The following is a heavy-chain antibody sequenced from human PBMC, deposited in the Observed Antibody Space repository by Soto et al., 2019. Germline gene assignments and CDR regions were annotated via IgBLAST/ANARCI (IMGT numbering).Heavy chain of an antibody. CDR3: ARDTWAGGGSLPFDY. CDR1: GFTFSSYE. D-gene: IGHD2-15*01. J-gene: IGHJ4*02. V-gene: IGHV3-48*03. Sequence: EVQLVESGGGLVQPGGSLRLSCAASGFTFSSYEMNWVRQAPGKGLEWVSYISSSGSSIYYADSVKGRFTISRYHAKNSVYLQMNSLRAEDTAVYYCARDTWAGGGSLPFDYWGQGTLVTVSS. CDR2: ISSSGSSI.